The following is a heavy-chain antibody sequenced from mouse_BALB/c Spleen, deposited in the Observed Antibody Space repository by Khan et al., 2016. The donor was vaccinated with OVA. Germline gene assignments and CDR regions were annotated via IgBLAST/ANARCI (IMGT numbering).Heavy chain of an antibody. CDR2: IWADGGT. CDR1: GFSLTSYS. Sequence: QVQLKESGPGLVAPSQSLSITCTVSGFSLTSYSVHWVRQPPGKGLEWLGVIWADGGTNYNSALMSRLSITKDNFKSQVFLKMNSPQSDDTAIYYCGRRDDGYPEWYFDVWGAGTTVTVSS. D-gene: IGHD2-3*01. CDR3: GRRDDGYPEWYFDV. V-gene: IGHV2-9*02. J-gene: IGHJ1*01.